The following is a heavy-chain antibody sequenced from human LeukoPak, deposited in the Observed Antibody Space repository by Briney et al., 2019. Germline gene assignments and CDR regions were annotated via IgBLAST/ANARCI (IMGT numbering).Heavy chain of an antibody. CDR3: ARDAGLVPAVLVY. D-gene: IGHD2-2*01. Sequence: SETLSLTCTDSGGSTSSYYWTWIRQPPGKGLEWIGHIYYTGTTTYNPSLNSRVTISRDTSKNPFSLKLTSLTPADTAVYYCARDAGLVPAVLVYWGQGTLVIVSS. V-gene: IGHV4-59*01. CDR1: GGSTSSYY. CDR2: IYYTGTT. J-gene: IGHJ4*02.